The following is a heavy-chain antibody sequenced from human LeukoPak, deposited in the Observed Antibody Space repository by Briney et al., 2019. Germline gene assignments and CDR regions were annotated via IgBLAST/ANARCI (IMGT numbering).Heavy chain of an antibody. Sequence: PSETLSLTCTVSGGSISSHYWSWIRQPPGKGLEWIGYIYYSGSTNYNPSLKSRVTISVDTSKNQFSLKLSSVTAADTAVYYCASDGRSYYDSSGRLYYYYYMDVWGKGTTVTVSS. V-gene: IGHV4-59*11. D-gene: IGHD3-22*01. CDR3: ASDGRSYYDSSGRLYYYYYMDV. CDR1: GGSISSHY. J-gene: IGHJ6*03. CDR2: IYYSGST.